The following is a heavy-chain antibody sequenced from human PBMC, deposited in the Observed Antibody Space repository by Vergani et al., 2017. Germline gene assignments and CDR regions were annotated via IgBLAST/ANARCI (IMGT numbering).Heavy chain of an antibody. V-gene: IGHV3-33*01. CDR2: IWYDGSNK. CDR1: GFTFSSYG. D-gene: IGHD5-18*01. J-gene: IGHJ6*03. CDR3: AREAGGYSYGSYGWGYYYYMDV. Sequence: VQLLESGGGLVQPGGSLRLSCAASGFTFSSYGMHWVRQAPGKGLEWVAVIWYDGSNKYYADSVKGRFTISRDNSKNTLYLQMNSLRAEDTAVYYCAREAGGYSYGSYGWGYYYYMDVWGKGTTVTVSS.